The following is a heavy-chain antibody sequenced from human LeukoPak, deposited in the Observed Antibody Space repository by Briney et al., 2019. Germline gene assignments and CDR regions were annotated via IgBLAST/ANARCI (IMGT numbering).Heavy chain of an antibody. CDR3: ARPNYYDSSGRNPCYYYYGMDV. CDR1: GFTFTSYA. Sequence: PGGSLRLSCAASGFTFTSYAMSWVRQAPGKGLEWVSAISGSSGSTYYADSVKGRFTISRDNSKNTLYLQMNSLRAEDTAVYYCARPNYYDSSGRNPCYYYYGMDVWGQGTTVTVSS. J-gene: IGHJ6*02. V-gene: IGHV3-23*01. D-gene: IGHD3-22*01. CDR2: ISGSSGST.